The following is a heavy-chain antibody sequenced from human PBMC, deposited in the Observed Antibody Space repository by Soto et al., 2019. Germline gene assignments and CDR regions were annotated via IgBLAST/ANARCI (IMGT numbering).Heavy chain of an antibody. J-gene: IGHJ2*01. CDR1: GYSFTSYW. V-gene: IGHV5-51*01. CDR2: IYPADSDT. D-gene: IGHD3-10*01. CDR3: ARHRYYASGSYYFDL. Sequence: GESLKISCKGSGYSFTSYWIGWVRQMPGKGLEWMGIIYPADSDTRYSPSFQGQVTISADKSISTAYLQWSSLKASDTAMYYCARHRYYASGSYYFDLWGRGTLVTVSS.